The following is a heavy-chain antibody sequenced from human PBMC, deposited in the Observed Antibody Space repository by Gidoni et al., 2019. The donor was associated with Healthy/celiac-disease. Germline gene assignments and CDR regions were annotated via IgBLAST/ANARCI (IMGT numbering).Heavy chain of an antibody. D-gene: IGHD2-21*02. CDR2: INPNSGGT. V-gene: IGHV1-2*02. CDR1: GYPFTGYY. J-gene: IGHJ6*02. CDR3: ARDRQPLLLGYYGMDV. Sequence: QVQLVQSGAEVKKPGASVKVSCKASGYPFTGYYMHWVRQAPGQGLEWMGWINPNSGGTNYAQKFQGRVTMTRDTSISTAYMELSRLRSDDTAVYYCARDRQPLLLGYYGMDVWGQGTTVTVSS.